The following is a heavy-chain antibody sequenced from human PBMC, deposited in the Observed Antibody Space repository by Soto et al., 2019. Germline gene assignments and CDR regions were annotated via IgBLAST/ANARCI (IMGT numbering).Heavy chain of an antibody. J-gene: IGHJ5*02. CDR3: GPGTGPSGHRGRECFAP. V-gene: IGHV1-18*04. D-gene: IGHD2-8*02. CDR1: GYTFSNYG. CDR2: ISTYNGNT. Sequence: QVQLVQSGAEVKKPGASVKVSCTASGYTFSNYGITWVRQAPGQGLEWMGWISTYNGNTNYAKKVQGRVTMTIDTPTSTAYMKRRSRSPADTAMNYGGPGTGPSGHRGRECFAPGGKGTL.